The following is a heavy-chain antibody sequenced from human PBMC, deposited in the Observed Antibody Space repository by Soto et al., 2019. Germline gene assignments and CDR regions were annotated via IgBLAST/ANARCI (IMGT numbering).Heavy chain of an antibody. CDR1: GHTFTDHY. CDR3: AYGSGSYLHYFEY. CDR2: VDPEESET. Sequence: ASVRVSCKVSGHTFTDHYVHWVQQAPGKGLEWLGLVDPEESETIYAEKFQGRVTITADTSTDTAYMELRSLRSEDTGVYYCAYGSGSYLHYFEYWGQGTLVTVSS. J-gene: IGHJ4*02. D-gene: IGHD3-10*01. V-gene: IGHV1-69-2*01.